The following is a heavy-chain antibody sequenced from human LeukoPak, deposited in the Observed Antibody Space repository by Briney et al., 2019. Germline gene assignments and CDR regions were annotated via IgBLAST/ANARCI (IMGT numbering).Heavy chain of an antibody. Sequence: PGGSLRLSCAASGFTVSSNYMSWVRQAPGKGLEWVSVIYSGGSTYYADSVKGRFTISRDNSKNTLYLQMNSLRAEDTAVYYCAKDQSGVLSGMDVWGKGTTVTVSS. J-gene: IGHJ6*04. CDR1: GFTVSSNY. CDR3: AKDQSGVLSGMDV. CDR2: IYSGGST. D-gene: IGHD5-12*01. V-gene: IGHV3-53*01.